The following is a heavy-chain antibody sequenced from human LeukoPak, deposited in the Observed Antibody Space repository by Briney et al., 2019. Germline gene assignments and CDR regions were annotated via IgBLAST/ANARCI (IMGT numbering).Heavy chain of an antibody. CDR3: ARDSRDGYGMDV. CDR2: IIPIFGTA. CDR1: GGTFSSYA. D-gene: IGHD5-24*01. V-gene: IGHV1-69*13. J-gene: IGHJ6*02. Sequence: ASVKVSCKASGGTFSSYALSWVRQAPGQGLEWMGGIIPIFGTANYAQKFQGRVTITADESTSTAYMELSSLRSEDTAVYYCARDSRDGYGMDVWGQGTTVTVSS.